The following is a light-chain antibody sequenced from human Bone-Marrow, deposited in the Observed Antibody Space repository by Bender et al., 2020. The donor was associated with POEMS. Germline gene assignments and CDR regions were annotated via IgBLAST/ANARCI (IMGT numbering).Light chain of an antibody. CDR3: QSGDNGGTYWM. CDR2: ADD. Sequence: SSELTQPPSVSVSPGQTARITCSGNALSKQYTYWYQQKSDQAPVMVIYADDERPSGIPERFSGSSSGTTATLTIAGVQAEDEAVYYCQSGDNGGTYWMFGGGTKVTVL. CDR1: ALSKQY. V-gene: IGLV3-25*03. J-gene: IGLJ3*02.